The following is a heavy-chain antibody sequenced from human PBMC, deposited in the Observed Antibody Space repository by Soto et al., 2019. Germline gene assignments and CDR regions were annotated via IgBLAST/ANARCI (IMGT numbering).Heavy chain of an antibody. D-gene: IGHD6-6*01. CDR2: LSYDGSKK. V-gene: IGHV3-33*01. Sequence: PGGSLRLSCAASGFIVTNYGIHGVRQAPGKGLEWVAVLSYDGSKKYYADSVRGRFTISRDTSKNTVYLQMDSLRAEDTAVYHCARDLGVQILDDWGQGTLVTVSS. CDR1: GFIVTNYG. CDR3: ARDLGVQILDD. J-gene: IGHJ4*02.